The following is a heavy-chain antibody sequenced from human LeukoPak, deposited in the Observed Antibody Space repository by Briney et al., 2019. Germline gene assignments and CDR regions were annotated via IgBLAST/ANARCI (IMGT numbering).Heavy chain of an antibody. CDR1: GGTFSSYA. CDR3: ARVRTIAATPDYYYYGMDV. CDR2: IIPILGIA. J-gene: IGHJ6*02. V-gene: IGHV1-69*04. D-gene: IGHD6-13*01. Sequence: ASVKVSCKASGGTFSSYAISWVRQAPGQGLEWMGRIIPILGIANYAQKFQGRVTITADKSTSTAYMELSSLRSEDTAVYYCARVRTIAATPDYYYYGMDVWGQGTTVTVSS.